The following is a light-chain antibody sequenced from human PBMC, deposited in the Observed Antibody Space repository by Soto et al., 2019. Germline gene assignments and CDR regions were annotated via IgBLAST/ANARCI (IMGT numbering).Light chain of an antibody. CDR1: TSDVGDYIY. CDR2: NVS. Sequence: QSALTQPASVSGSPGQSITISCTATTSDVGDYIYVSWYQQYPGKAPKPIIYNVSNRPSGVSNRFSGSKSGDTASLTISGLQAEDEADYYCSSYTSRSSVIFGGGTKLTVL. V-gene: IGLV2-14*01. CDR3: SSYTSRSSVI. J-gene: IGLJ2*01.